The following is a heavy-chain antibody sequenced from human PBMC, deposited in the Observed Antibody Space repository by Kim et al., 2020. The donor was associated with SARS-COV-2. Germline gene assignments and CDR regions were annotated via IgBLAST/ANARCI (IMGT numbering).Heavy chain of an antibody. Sequence: GGSLRLSCAGSGFTFSNYGMTWVRQAPGKGLEWVSHVSVSSTTYYADSVNGRFTVSRDNVKNSLYLQMNSLRDEDTGVYYCARAPLAGTPHWGQGTLVTV. CDR3: ARAPLAGTPH. V-gene: IGHV3-48*02. J-gene: IGHJ4*02. CDR1: GFTFSNYG. CDR2: VSVSSTT.